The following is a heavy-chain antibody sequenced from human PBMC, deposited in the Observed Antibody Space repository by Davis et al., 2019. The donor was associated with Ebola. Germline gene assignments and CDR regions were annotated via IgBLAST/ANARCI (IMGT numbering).Heavy chain of an antibody. Sequence: GSLRLSCVASGFTFSSYAMSWVRQPPGKGLEWIGEIYHSGSTNYNPSLKSRVTISVDKSKNQFSLKLSSVTAADTAVYYCARESRYYYDSSGYYSTRAFDIWGQGTMVTVSS. V-gene: IGHV4-4*02. CDR1: GFTFSSYAM. J-gene: IGHJ3*02. D-gene: IGHD3-22*01. CDR3: ARESRYYYDSSGYYSTRAFDI. CDR2: IYHSGST.